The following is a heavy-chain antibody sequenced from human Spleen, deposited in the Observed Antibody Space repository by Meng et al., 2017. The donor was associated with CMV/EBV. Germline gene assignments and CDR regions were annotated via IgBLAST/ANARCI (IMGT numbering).Heavy chain of an antibody. Sequence: GFIFSDNSIAWVRQAPGKGLEWVGRAANKANRYTTEYAASVTGRFTISRDDSENSLYLQMNSLKTEDTAVYYCTKGYSGLDIYAFDVWGHGTMVTVSS. D-gene: IGHD1-26*01. V-gene: IGHV3-72*01. CDR2: AANKANRYTT. CDR3: TKGYSGLDIYAFDV. CDR1: GFIFSDNS. J-gene: IGHJ3*01.